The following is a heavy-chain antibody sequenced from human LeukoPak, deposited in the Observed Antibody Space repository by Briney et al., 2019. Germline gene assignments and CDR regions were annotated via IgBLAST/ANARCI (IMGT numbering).Heavy chain of an antibody. CDR2: INPNSGGT. D-gene: IGHD3-3*01. CDR3: ARGVAIFGVVIFHWFDP. J-gene: IGHJ5*02. V-gene: IGHV1-2*02. Sequence: GASVKVSCKASGYTFTSYAMNWVRQAPGQGLEWMGWINPNSGGTNYAQKFQGRVTMTRDTSISTAYMELSRLRSDDTAVYYCARGVAIFGVVIFHWFDPWGQGTLVTVSS. CDR1: GYTFTSYA.